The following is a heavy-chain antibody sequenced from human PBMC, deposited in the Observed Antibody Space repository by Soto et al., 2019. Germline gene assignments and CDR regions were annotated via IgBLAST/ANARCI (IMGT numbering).Heavy chain of an antibody. J-gene: IGHJ6*02. V-gene: IGHV1-18*01. D-gene: IGHD2-8*01. Sequence: QGQLVQSEAEVKKLGASVKLSCKASGYTFTRYGISWVRQAPGQGLEWMGWTSGYNGDTTYVQKIQGRVTKTIDTTTSTAYMELRSLTSDDTAVYYWAKNGQPPYYYYGLDVWGQGTKVTVSS. CDR1: GYTFTRYG. CDR3: AKNGQPPYYYYGLDV. CDR2: TSGYNGDT.